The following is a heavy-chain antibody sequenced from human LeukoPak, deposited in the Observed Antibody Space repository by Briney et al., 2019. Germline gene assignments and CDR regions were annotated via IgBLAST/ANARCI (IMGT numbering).Heavy chain of an antibody. CDR1: GGSFSGYY. D-gene: IGHD3-22*01. V-gene: IGHV4-34*01. J-gene: IGHJ4*02. Sequence: SETLSLTCAVYGGSFSGYYWSWIRQPPGKGLEWIGEINHSGSTNYNPSLKGRVTISVDTSKNQFSLKLSSVTAADTAVYYCARSTWLLDKWGQGTLVTVSS. CDR2: INHSGST. CDR3: ARSTWLLDK.